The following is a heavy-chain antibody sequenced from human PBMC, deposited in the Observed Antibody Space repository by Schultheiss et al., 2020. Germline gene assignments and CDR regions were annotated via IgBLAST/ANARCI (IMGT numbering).Heavy chain of an antibody. CDR1: GGSISSYY. V-gene: IGHV4-59*01. D-gene: IGHD4-17*01. CDR2: IYYSGST. J-gene: IGHJ6*02. CDR3: ASGYTVTRGNYYYGMDV. Sequence: SETLSLTCTVSGGSISSYYWSWIRQPPGKGLEWIGYIYYSGSTNYNPSLKSRVTISVDTSKNQFSLKLSSVTAADTAVYYCASGYTVTRGNYYYGMDVWGQGTTVTVSS.